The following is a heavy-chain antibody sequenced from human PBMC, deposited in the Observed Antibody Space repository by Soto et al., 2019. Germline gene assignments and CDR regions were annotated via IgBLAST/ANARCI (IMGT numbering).Heavy chain of an antibody. CDR3: ARRIVATHNWFDP. D-gene: IGHD5-12*01. V-gene: IGHV4-59*08. J-gene: IGHJ5*02. CDR1: GGSISSYY. CDR2: IYYSGST. Sequence: PSETLSLTCTVSGGSISSYYWSWIRQPPGKGLEWIGYIYYSGSTNYNPSLKSRVTISVDTSKNQFSLKLSSVTAADTAVYYCARRIVATHNWFDPWGQGTLVTVSS.